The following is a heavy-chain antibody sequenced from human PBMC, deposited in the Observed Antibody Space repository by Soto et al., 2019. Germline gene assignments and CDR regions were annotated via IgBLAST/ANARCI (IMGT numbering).Heavy chain of an antibody. V-gene: IGHV2-26*01. CDR3: ARIIFGAQYDSSGKIFPDY. Sequence: ESGPTLVNPTESRRLTCTVSGFSLSNARMGVSWIRQPPGKALEWLAHIFSNDEKSYSTSLKSRLTISKDTSKSQVVLTMTNMDPVDTATYYCARIIFGAQYDSSGKIFPDYWGQGTLVTVSS. CDR2: IFSNDEK. CDR1: GFSLSNARMG. D-gene: IGHD3-22*01. J-gene: IGHJ4*02.